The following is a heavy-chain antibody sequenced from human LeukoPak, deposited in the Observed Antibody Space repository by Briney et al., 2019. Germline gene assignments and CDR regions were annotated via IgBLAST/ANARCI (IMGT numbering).Heavy chain of an antibody. CDR1: GFRFGSDW. CDR2: IKPGGTEK. V-gene: IGHV3-7*01. J-gene: IGHJ3*02. CDR3: ARYYDPPVGDAFDI. Sequence: PGGSLRLSCAASGFRFGSDWMSWVRQAPGKGLEGVANIKPGGTEKYYVDFVKGRVNISRDNDKNLLYLQLNRLRAEDTAVYYCARYYDPPVGDAFDIWGQGTMVTVSS. D-gene: IGHD3-16*01.